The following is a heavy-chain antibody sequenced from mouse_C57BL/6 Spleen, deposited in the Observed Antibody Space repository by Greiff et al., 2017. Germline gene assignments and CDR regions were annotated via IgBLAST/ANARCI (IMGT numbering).Heavy chain of an antibody. V-gene: IGHV1-61*01. Sequence: QVQLKQPGAELVRPGSSVKLSCKASGYTFTSYWMDWVKQRPGQGLEWIGNIYPSDSETHYNQKFKDKATLTVDKSSSTAYMQLSSLTSEDSAVYYCARGGYYGSSYLDRGPGTTLTVSS. D-gene: IGHD1-1*01. CDR3: ARGGYYGSSYLD. J-gene: IGHJ2*01. CDR2: IYPSDSET. CDR1: GYTFTSYW.